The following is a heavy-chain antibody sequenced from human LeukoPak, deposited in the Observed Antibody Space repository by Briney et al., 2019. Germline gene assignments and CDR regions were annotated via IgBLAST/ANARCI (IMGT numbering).Heavy chain of an antibody. J-gene: IGHJ4*02. CDR2: ISGYNANT. CDR3: ARDSSMGYSYAKTDY. V-gene: IGHV1-18*01. D-gene: IGHD5-18*01. Sequence: GASVKVSCKASGYTFTSYGITLVRQAPGQGLEWMGWISGYNANTNYAQKLQGRVTMTTDTSTSTAYMELRSLRSDDTAVYYCARDSSMGYSYAKTDYWGQGTLVTVSS. CDR1: GYTFTSYG.